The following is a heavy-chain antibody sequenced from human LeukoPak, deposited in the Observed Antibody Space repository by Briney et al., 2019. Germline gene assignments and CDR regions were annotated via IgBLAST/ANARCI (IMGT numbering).Heavy chain of an antibody. V-gene: IGHV4-4*07. J-gene: IGHJ2*01. Sequence: PSETLSLTCTVSGGSISSYYWSWIRQPAGKGLEWIGRIYTSGSTNYNPSLKSRVPMSVDTSKNQFSLKLSSVTAADTAVYYCARGASGSSNWYFDLWGRGTLVTVSS. CDR3: ARGASGSSNWYFDL. CDR1: GGSISSYY. D-gene: IGHD3-22*01. CDR2: IYTSGST.